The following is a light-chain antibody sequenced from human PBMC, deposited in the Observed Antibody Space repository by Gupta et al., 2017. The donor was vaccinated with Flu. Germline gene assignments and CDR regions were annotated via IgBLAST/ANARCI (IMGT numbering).Light chain of an antibody. CDR2: DVT. V-gene: IGLV2-14*01. Sequence: QSALTQPASVSGSPGQSITISCTGTSSDVGGYNFVSWYQHHPGKAPKLMIYDVTNRPPGVSNRFSGSKPGNTASLTISGLQAEDEADYYCSSYVTGSIYYVFGTGTKVTVL. CDR1: SSDVGGYNF. CDR3: SSYVTGSIYYV. J-gene: IGLJ1*01.